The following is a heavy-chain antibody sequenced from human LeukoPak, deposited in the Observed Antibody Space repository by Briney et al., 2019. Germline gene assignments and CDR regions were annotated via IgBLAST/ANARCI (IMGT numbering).Heavy chain of an antibody. D-gene: IGHD2-21*01. CDR1: GYTFTSYD. V-gene: IGHV1-8*01. CDR3: ARDCGGTIGGTKAYYYMDV. Sequence: GASVKVSCKASGYTFTSYDINWVRQATGQGLEWMGWMNPNSGNTGYAQKFQGRVTMTRNTSISTAYMELSSLRSEDTAVYYCARDCGGTIGGTKAYYYMDVWGKGTTGTVSS. J-gene: IGHJ6*03. CDR2: MNPNSGNT.